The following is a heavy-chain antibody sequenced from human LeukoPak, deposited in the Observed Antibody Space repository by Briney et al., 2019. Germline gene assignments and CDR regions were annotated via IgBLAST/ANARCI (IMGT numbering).Heavy chain of an antibody. CDR3: AKDVGYCSSTSCPWQGWFDP. J-gene: IGHJ5*02. V-gene: IGHV3-23*01. Sequence: GGSLRLSCAASGFTFSSYGMSWVRQAPGKGLEWVSAISGSGGSTYYADSVKGRFTISRDNSKNTLHLQMNSLRAEDTAVYYCAKDVGYCSSTSCPWQGWFDPWGQGTLVTVSS. CDR2: ISGSGGST. D-gene: IGHD2-2*01. CDR1: GFTFSSYG.